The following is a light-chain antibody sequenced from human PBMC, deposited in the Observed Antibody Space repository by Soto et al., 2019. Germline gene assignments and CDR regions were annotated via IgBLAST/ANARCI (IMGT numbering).Light chain of an antibody. CDR2: GAS. CDR1: QSVSSN. Sequence: EIVMTHSPATLSVSPWERATLSCRASQSVSSNLAWYQQKPGQAPRLLIYGASTRATGIPARFSGSGSGTEFTLTISSLQPDDFATYYCQHYNSYSEAFGQGTKVDIK. J-gene: IGKJ1*01. V-gene: IGKV3-15*01. CDR3: QHYNSYSEA.